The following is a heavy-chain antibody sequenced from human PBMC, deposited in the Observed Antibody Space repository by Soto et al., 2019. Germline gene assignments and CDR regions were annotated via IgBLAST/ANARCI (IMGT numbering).Heavy chain of an antibody. J-gene: IGHJ6*04. CDR3: ASLGGNWNKYSYFGMDV. V-gene: IGHV4-59*08. CDR1: GGSISGYY. CDR2: INYSGTS. Sequence: PSETLSLTCTGSGGSISGYYWSCIRQPPGKGLQWIGYINYSGTSNYNPSLKSRVTISVDTSKSEFSLKLKSVTAADTAVHYSASLGGNWNKYSYFGMDVWGECTTGTVSS. D-gene: IGHD1-26*01.